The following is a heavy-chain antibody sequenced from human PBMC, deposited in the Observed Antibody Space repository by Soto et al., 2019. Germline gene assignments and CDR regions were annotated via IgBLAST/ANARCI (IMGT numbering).Heavy chain of an antibody. V-gene: IGHV3-30*03. J-gene: IGHJ4*02. CDR3: ATPFPPPATAIPYYFDY. CDR1: GFTFSSYG. D-gene: IGHD2-2*02. CDR2: ISYDGSNK. Sequence: PGGSLRLSCAASGFTFSSYGMHWVRQAPGKGLEWVAVISYDGSNKYYADSVKGRFTISRDNSKNTLYLQMNSLRAEDTAVYYCATPFPPPATAIPYYFDYWGQGTLVTVSS.